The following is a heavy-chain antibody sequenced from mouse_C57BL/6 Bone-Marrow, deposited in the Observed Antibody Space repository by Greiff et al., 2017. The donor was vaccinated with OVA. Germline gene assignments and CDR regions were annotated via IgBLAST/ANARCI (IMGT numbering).Heavy chain of an antibody. CDR3: ARDFFDY. J-gene: IGHJ2*01. CDR2: INPNNGGT. V-gene: IGHV1-26*01. CDR1: GYTFTDYY. Sequence: VQLQQSGPELVKPGASVKISCKASGYTFTDYYMNWVKQSRGKSLEWIGDINPNNGGTSYNQKFKGKATLTVDKSSSTAYMELRSLTSEDSAVYYCARDFFDYWGQGTTLTVSS.